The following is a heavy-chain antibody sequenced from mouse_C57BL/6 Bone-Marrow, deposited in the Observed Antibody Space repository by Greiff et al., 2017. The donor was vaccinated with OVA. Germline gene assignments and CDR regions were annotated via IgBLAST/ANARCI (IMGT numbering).Heavy chain of an antibody. J-gene: IGHJ3*01. CDR3: AIYYDYDGIAY. V-gene: IGHV1-64*01. Sequence: QVQLQQPGAELVKPGASVKLSCKASGYTFTSYWMHWVKQRPGQGLEWIGMIHPNSGSTNYNEKFKSKATLTVDKSSSTSYMQRSSLPSEDSAVYCGAIYYDYDGIAYWGQGTLGTVSA. CDR1: GYTFTSYW. D-gene: IGHD2-4*01. CDR2: IHPNSGST.